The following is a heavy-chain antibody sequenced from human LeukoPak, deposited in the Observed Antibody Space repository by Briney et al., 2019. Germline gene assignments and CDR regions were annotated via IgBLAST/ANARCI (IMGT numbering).Heavy chain of an antibody. CDR2: ISWNSGSI. CDR1: GFTFSSYA. CDR3: AKDPTEYYDFWSGSSV. D-gene: IGHD3-3*01. Sequence: GGSLRLSCAASGFTFSSYAMHWVRQAPGKGLEWVSGISWNSGSIGYADSVKGRFTISRDNAKNSLYLQMNSLRAEDTALYYCAKDPTEYYDFWSGSSVWGQGTMVTVSS. J-gene: IGHJ3*01. V-gene: IGHV3-9*01.